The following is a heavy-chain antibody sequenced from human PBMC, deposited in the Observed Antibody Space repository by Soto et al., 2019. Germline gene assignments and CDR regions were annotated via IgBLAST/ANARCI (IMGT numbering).Heavy chain of an antibody. CDR2: IYDGGST. CDR1: GGSVSSGSYY. V-gene: IGHV4-61*01. Sequence: SETLSLTCTVSGGSVSSGSYYWSWIRQPPGKGLEWIGYIYDGGSTNYNPSLKSRVPISVDTSKNQVSLRLCSVTAADTAVYYCARRNYYGSGSYPFDFWGQGTLVTVSS. D-gene: IGHD3-10*01. J-gene: IGHJ4*02. CDR3: ARRNYYGSGSYPFDF.